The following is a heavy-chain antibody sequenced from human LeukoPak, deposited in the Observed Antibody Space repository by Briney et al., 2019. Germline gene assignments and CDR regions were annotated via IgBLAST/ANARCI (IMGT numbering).Heavy chain of an antibody. CDR1: GFTFDDYA. D-gene: IGHD6-19*01. CDR3: AKDVHSSGRYYFDY. Sequence: PGGSLRLSCAASGFTFDDYAMHWVRQAPGKGLEWVSGISWNSGSIGYADSVKGRFTISRDNAKNSLYLQMNSLRAEDTALYYCAKDVHSSGRYYFDYWGQGTLVTVSS. V-gene: IGHV3-9*01. J-gene: IGHJ4*02. CDR2: ISWNSGSI.